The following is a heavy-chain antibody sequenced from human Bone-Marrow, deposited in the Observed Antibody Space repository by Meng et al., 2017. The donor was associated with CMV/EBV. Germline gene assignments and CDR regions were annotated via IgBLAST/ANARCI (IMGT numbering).Heavy chain of an antibody. D-gene: IGHD1-26*01. CDR2: IYHSGST. CDR3: ARDPKWEVGY. CDR1: GYSISSGYY. J-gene: IGHJ4*02. Sequence: SETLSLTCTVSGYSISSGYYWGWIRQPPGKGLEWIGSIYHSGSTYYNPSLKSRVTISVDTSKNQFSLKLSSVTAADTAVYYCARDPKWEVGYWGQGTLVTVSS. V-gene: IGHV4-38-2*02.